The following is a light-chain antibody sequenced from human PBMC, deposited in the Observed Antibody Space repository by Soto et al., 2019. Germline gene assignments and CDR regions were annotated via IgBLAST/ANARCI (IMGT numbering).Light chain of an antibody. CDR2: HAS. CDR3: QQYMSYS. CDR1: QTISSW. J-gene: IGKJ1*01. Sequence: DIQMTQSPSTLSASVGDRVTITCRASQTISSWLAWYQQKPGTAPKLLIYHASTLESGVPSRFSGSGSGTEFTLTISSLQPDDFATYYCQQYMSYSVGQGTKVDI. V-gene: IGKV1-5*01.